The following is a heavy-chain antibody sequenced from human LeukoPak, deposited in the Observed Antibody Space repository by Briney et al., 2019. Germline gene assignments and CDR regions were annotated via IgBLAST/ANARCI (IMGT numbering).Heavy chain of an antibody. Sequence: ASVKVSCKASGYTFTVFYIHWVRQAPGQGLEWMGWINPNSGGTNYAQKFQGRVTMTRDTSISTAYMELSRLRSDDMAVYYCARSLRVVPAAMRDYYGMDVWGQGTTVTVSS. D-gene: IGHD2-2*01. CDR2: INPNSGGT. CDR1: GYTFTVFY. V-gene: IGHV1-2*02. J-gene: IGHJ6*02. CDR3: ARSLRVVPAAMRDYYGMDV.